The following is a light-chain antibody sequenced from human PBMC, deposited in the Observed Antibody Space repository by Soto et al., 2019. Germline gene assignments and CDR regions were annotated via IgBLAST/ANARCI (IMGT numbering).Light chain of an antibody. CDR2: TND. CDR3: VAWDDSLNGYV. V-gene: IGLV1-44*01. CDR1: SSNIGLNT. J-gene: IGLJ1*01. Sequence: QPVLTQPPSASGTPGQRVTISCSGSSSNIGLNTVTWYQHLPRAAPKLLIYTNDQRPSGVPDRFSASKSGTAASLAISGLQSEDEADYSCVAWDDSLNGYVFGTGTKVTVL.